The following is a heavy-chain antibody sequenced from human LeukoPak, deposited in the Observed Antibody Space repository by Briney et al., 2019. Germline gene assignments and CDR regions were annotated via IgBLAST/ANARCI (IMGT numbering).Heavy chain of an antibody. Sequence: SETLSLTCTVSGDSISTSNSYWGWIRQPPGKGLEWIGSIYYSGNTYYNASLKSRVTISVDTSKNQFSLKLISVTAADTAVYYCARRRIAVAGTPLRYWGQGTLVTVSS. J-gene: IGHJ4*02. D-gene: IGHD6-19*01. CDR3: ARRRIAVAGTPLRY. CDR2: IYYSGNT. V-gene: IGHV4-39*01. CDR1: GDSISTSNSY.